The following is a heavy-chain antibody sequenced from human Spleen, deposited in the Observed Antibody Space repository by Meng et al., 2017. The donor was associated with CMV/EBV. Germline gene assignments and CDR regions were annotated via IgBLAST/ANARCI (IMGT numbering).Heavy chain of an antibody. CDR1: GVTFSTYT. J-gene: IGHJ3*02. CDR2: ISSSRSYI. CDR3: ARDYYDSFFDI. Sequence: GESLKISCAASGVTFSTYTMHWVRQAPGKGLEWVSSISSSRSYISYADSVKGRFTISRDNAKNSLYLQMNSLRAEDTAVYYCARDYYDSFFDIWGQGTMVTVSS. D-gene: IGHD3-22*01. V-gene: IGHV3-21*01.